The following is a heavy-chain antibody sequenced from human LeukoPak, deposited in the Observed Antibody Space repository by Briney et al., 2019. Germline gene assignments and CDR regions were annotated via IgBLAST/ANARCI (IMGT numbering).Heavy chain of an antibody. CDR1: GGSISSYY. V-gene: IGHV4-59*01. CDR2: IYYSGST. Sequence: PSETLSLTCTVSGGSISSYYWSWIRQPPGKGLEWIGYIYYSGSTNYNPSLKSRVTISVDTSKNQFSLKLSSVTAADTAVYYCARNSFWSGIDYWGQGTLVTVSS. J-gene: IGHJ4*02. CDR3: ARNSFWSGIDY. D-gene: IGHD3-3*01.